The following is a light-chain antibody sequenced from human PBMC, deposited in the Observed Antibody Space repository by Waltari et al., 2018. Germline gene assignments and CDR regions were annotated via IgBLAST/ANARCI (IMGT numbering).Light chain of an antibody. CDR1: QSINRW. J-gene: IGKJ1*01. V-gene: IGKV1-5*01. CDR2: EVS. Sequence: DIQMTQSPSTLSAFVGERVTITCRASQSINRWVAWYQQKPGKAPKLLSHEVSSLVSGVPSRFSGRGSGTEFTLTISSLQPDDFATYYCQQYNSDDWTFGQGTKVEI. CDR3: QQYNSDDWT.